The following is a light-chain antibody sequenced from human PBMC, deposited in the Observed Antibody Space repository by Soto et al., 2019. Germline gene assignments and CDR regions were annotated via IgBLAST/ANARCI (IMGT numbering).Light chain of an antibody. CDR2: GAS. V-gene: IGKV3-11*01. Sequence: TVLTQSPGTLSLSPGERATLSCRASQSVSSNLAWHQQRPGQAPRLLIYGASTRATGVPARFSGGGSGTEFTLTISSLEPEDFAVYYCQHRSNWLAFGGGTKVDIK. J-gene: IGKJ4*01. CDR1: QSVSSN. CDR3: QHRSNWLA.